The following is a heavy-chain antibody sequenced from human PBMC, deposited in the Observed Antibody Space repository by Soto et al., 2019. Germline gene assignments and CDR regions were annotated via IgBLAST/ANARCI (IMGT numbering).Heavy chain of an antibody. CDR3: ARDWTNKYFDY. J-gene: IGHJ4*02. D-gene: IGHD1-1*01. CDR2: MWYAGGNK. CDR1: GFTFNGYG. V-gene: IGHV3-33*01. Sequence: VQLVESGGGVVQPGRSLRLSCAASGFTFNGYGMHWVRQAPGKGLEWVAAMWYAGGNKYYADSVQGRFTISRDNSRNTLFLQMNSLRAEDTAVYYCARDWTNKYFDYWGQGTLVTVSS.